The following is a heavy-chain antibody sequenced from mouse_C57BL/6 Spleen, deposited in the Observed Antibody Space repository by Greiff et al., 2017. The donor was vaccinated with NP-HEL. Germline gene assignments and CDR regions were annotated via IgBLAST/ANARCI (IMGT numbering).Heavy chain of an antibody. CDR1: GFTFSDYG. Sequence: EVKLQESGGGLVQPGGSLKLSCAASGFTFSDYGMAWVRQAPRKGPEWVAFISNLAYSIYYADTVTGRFTISRENAENTLYLEMSSLRSEDTAMYYCARQRVITTPYFDYWGQGTTLTVSS. J-gene: IGHJ2*01. CDR3: ARQRVITTPYFDY. D-gene: IGHD1-1*01. CDR2: ISNLAYSI. V-gene: IGHV5-15*01.